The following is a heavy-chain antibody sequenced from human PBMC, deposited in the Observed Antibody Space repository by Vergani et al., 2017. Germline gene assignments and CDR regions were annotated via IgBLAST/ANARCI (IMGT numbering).Heavy chain of an antibody. CDR3: AKVGRTEVAGTFGAFDS. Sequence: EVQLVESGGGLVQPGRSLRLSCAAFGFTFDDYAMHWVRQAPGKGLEWVSGISWNSGSIGYADSVKGRFTISRDNAKTSLYLQMNSLRAEDTALYYCAKVGRTEVAGTFGAFDSWGQGTMVAVSS. D-gene: IGHD6-19*01. J-gene: IGHJ3*02. CDR2: ISWNSGSI. V-gene: IGHV3-9*01. CDR1: GFTFDDYA.